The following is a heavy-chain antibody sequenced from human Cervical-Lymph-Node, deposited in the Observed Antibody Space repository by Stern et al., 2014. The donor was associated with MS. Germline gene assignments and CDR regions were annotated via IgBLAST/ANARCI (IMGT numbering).Heavy chain of an antibody. CDR1: GFTFSSYG. D-gene: IGHD3-3*01. CDR3: ARDQRLTISEYEYYYYGMDV. Sequence: VQLVESGGGVVQPGRSLRLSCAASGFTFSSYGMHWVRQAPGKGLEWVAIIWYDGSNKYYADSVKGRFTISRDNSKNTLYLQMNSLRAEDTAVYYCARDQRLTISEYEYYYYGMDVWGQGTTVTVSS. J-gene: IGHJ6*02. V-gene: IGHV3-33*01. CDR2: IWYDGSNK.